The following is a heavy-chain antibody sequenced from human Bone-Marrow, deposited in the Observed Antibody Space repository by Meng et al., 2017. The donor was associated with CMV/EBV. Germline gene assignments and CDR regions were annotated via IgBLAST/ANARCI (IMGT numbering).Heavy chain of an antibody. CDR3: ARDDFSRGKFGELLWALDYYYGMDV. V-gene: IGHV1-2*02. J-gene: IGHJ6*02. CDR1: GYTFTGYY. Sequence: ASVKVSCKASGYTFTGYYMHWVRQAPGQGLEWMGWINPNSGGTNYAQKFQGRVTMTRDTSISTAYMELSRLRSDDTAVYYCARDDFSRGKFGELLWALDYYYGMDVWGQGTTVTVSS. CDR2: INPNSGGT. D-gene: IGHD3-10*01.